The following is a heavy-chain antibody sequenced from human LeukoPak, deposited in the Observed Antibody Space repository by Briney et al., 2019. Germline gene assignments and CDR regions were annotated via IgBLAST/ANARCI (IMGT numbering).Heavy chain of an antibody. D-gene: IGHD5-12*01. J-gene: IGHJ6*03. CDR3: ARDSPVANTYYYYYYMDV. CDR2: IIPIFGTA. CDR1: GGTFSCYT. Sequence: SVKVSCKASGGTFSCYTISWVRQAPGQGLEWMGGIIPIFGTANYAQKFQGRVTITADKSTSTAYMELSSLRSEDTAVYYCARDSPVANTYYYYYYMDVWGKGTTVTVSS. V-gene: IGHV1-69*06.